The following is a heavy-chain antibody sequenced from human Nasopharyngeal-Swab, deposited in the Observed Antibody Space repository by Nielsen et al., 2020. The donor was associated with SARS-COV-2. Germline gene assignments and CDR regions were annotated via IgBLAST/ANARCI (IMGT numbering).Heavy chain of an antibody. J-gene: IGHJ3*02. Sequence: WIRQPPGKGLEWVSYISSSGSTIYYADSVKGRFTISRDNAKNSLYLQMNSLRAEDTAVYYCAREIHYDSSGYYVGAFDIWGQGTTVTVSS. D-gene: IGHD3-22*01. CDR3: AREIHYDSSGYYVGAFDI. V-gene: IGHV3-48*03. CDR2: ISSSGSTI.